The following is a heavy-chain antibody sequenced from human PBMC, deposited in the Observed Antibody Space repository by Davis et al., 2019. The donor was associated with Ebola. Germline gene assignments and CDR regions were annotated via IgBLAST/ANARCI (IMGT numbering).Heavy chain of an antibody. J-gene: IGHJ3*01. CDR3: AKDTTNVWFDV. Sequence: GESLKISCAASGFTFSSYWMHWVRQVPGKGLEWVSTLGLGADTYYADSVKGRFTISRDNSKNTLYLQMNSLRVEDTAIYYCAKDTTNVWFDVWGQGTLVTVSS. CDR2: LGLGADT. CDR1: GFTFSSYW. V-gene: IGHV3-23*01. D-gene: IGHD1-26*01.